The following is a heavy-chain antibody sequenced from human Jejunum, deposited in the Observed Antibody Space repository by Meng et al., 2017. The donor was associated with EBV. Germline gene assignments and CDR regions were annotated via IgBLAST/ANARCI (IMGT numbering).Heavy chain of an antibody. D-gene: IGHD3/OR15-3a*01. CDR1: GYTFTNYP. CDR2: INPGNGET. CDR3: ASRPGFNIGPFDY. Sequence: VKLYQAGADVKKPAASVKLSCKASGYTFTNYPIHWVRQAPGQRPEWMGCINPGNGETEFSQKFQGRVTITRDTSATTAYMELTSLRSEDTAVYYCASRPGFNIGPFDYWGQGTLVTVSS. V-gene: IGHV1-3*01. J-gene: IGHJ4*02.